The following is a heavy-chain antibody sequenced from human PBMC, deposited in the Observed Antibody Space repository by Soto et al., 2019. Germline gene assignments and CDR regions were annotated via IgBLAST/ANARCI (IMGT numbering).Heavy chain of an antibody. CDR2: IYALNGNT. J-gene: IGHJ6*02. Sequence: ASVKVSCKASGYTFTDYYIHWVRQAPGQGLEWMGWIYALNGNTNNAQKLQGRVTMTTDTSTSTAYMELRRLKSDDTAVYYCARDAGMVGYCSGGSCYSDYYGMDVWGQGTTVTVSS. CDR3: ARDAGMVGYCSGGSCYSDYYGMDV. CDR1: GYTFTDYY. D-gene: IGHD2-15*01. V-gene: IGHV1-18*04.